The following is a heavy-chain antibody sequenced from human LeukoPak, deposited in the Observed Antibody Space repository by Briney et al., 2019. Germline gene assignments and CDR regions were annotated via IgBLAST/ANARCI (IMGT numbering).Heavy chain of an antibody. Sequence: GGSLRLSCAASGFTFSSYTMNWVRQAPGKGLEWVSYISSSSSAIFYADSVKGRFTISRDNAKNSLYLQMNSLRAEDTAVYYCARVSTVTTLVYWGQRTLVTVSS. CDR2: ISSSSSAI. J-gene: IGHJ4*02. CDR1: GFTFSSYT. D-gene: IGHD4-17*01. V-gene: IGHV3-48*01. CDR3: ARVSTVTTLVY.